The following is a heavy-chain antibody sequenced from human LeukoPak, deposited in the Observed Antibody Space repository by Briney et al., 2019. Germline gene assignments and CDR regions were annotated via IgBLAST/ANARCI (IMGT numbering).Heavy chain of an antibody. D-gene: IGHD3-22*01. CDR1: GFTFSGYA. J-gene: IGHJ4*02. V-gene: IGHV3-23*01. CDR3: TKEGDGSGYSYADY. CDR2: VTQSGGTT. Sequence: GGSLRLSCAASGFTFSGYAMSWVRQAPGKGLQWVSTVTQSGGTTYYAGSVKGRFTISRDDSKNTLYLQMNSLRAGDTAVYYCTKEGDGSGYSYADYWGQGTLVTASS.